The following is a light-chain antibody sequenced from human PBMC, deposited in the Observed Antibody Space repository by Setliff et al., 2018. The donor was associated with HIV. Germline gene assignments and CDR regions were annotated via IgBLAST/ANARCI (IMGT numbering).Light chain of an antibody. Sequence: QSALAQPASVSGSPGQSITISCTGTSSDVGGYNYVSWYQQHPGKAPKLMIYDVTIRPSGVSNRFSGSKSGNRASLTISGLQAEDEADYYCSSYNINNIVVFGGGTKVTVL. V-gene: IGLV2-14*03. J-gene: IGLJ2*01. CDR3: SSYNINNIVV. CDR1: SSDVGGYNY. CDR2: DVT.